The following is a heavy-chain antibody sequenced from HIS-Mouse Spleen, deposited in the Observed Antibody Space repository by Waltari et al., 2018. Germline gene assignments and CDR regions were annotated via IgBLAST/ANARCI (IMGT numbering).Heavy chain of an antibody. J-gene: IGHJ4*02. D-gene: IGHD4-4*01. Sequence: QVQLVQSGAEVKKPGASVKVSCKASGYTFPIYDNNWVRQATGQGLEWMGWMNPNSGNTGYAQKFQGRVTMTRNTSISTAYMELSSLRSEDTAVYYCARGHDYSNYFDYWGQGTLVTVSS. CDR1: GYTFPIYD. CDR3: ARGHDYSNYFDY. V-gene: IGHV1-8*01. CDR2: MNPNSGNT.